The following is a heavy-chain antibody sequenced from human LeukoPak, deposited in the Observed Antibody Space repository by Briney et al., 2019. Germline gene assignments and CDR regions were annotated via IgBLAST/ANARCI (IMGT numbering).Heavy chain of an antibody. J-gene: IGHJ4*02. D-gene: IGHD1-26*01. CDR3: ARDRVPFIGKYYFDY. V-gene: IGHV3-30-3*01. CDR2: ISYDGSNK. Sequence: PGGSLRLSCAASGFTFSSYAMHWVRQAPGKGLEWVAVISYDGSNKYYADSVKGRFTISRDNSKNTLYLQMNSLRAEDTAVYYCARDRVPFIGKYYFDYWGQGTLVTVSS. CDR1: GFTFSSYA.